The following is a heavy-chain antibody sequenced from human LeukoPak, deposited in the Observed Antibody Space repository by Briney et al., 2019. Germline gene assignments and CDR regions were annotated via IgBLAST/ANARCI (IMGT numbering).Heavy chain of an antibody. CDR3: ARQPSPAGGRLAVTDY. Sequence: GESLKISCKGSGYSFTSYWIGWVRQMPGKGLEWMGIIYPGDSDTRYSPSFQGQVTISADKSISTAYLQWSSLKASDTAMYYCARQPSPAGGRLAVTDYWGQGTLVTVSS. CDR1: GYSFTSYW. CDR2: IYPGDSDT. V-gene: IGHV5-51*01. J-gene: IGHJ4*02. D-gene: IGHD6-19*01.